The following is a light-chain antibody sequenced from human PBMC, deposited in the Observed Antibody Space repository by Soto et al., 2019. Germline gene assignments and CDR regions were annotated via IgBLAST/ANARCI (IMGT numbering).Light chain of an antibody. J-gene: IGKJ1*01. CDR1: QSVSSN. Sequence: EIMMTQSPGTLSASPGERATLSCRASQSVSSNLAWYQQKPGQAPRLLIYTVSTRATGIPARFSGSGSGTEFTLTISSLQSEGFAVYYCQQYNKWPLTFGQGTKVESK. CDR2: TVS. CDR3: QQYNKWPLT. V-gene: IGKV3-15*01.